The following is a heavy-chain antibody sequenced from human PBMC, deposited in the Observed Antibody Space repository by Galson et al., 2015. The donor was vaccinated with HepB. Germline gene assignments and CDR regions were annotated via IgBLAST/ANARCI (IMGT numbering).Heavy chain of an antibody. J-gene: IGHJ4*02. CDR2: ISSSSSYI. Sequence: SLRLSCAASGFTFSSYSMNWVRQAPGKGLEWVSSISSSSSYIYYADSVKGRFTISRDNAKNSLYLQMNSLRAEDTAVYYCARDITPSYCSGGSCYGGAGGYWGQGTLVTVSS. CDR3: ARDITPSYCSGGSCYGGAGGY. V-gene: IGHV3-21*01. CDR1: GFTFSSYS. D-gene: IGHD2-15*01.